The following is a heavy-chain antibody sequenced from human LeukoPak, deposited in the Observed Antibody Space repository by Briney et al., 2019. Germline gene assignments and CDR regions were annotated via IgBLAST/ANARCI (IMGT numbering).Heavy chain of an antibody. Sequence: GGSLRLSCAASGFTFSSYWMSWVRQAPGKGLEWVANINQDGSGKYYVDSVKGRFTISRDNAKNSLYLQMNSMKAEDTAVYYCARPRYGSGSYYNENAFNIWSQGQWSPSLQ. CDR3: ARPRYGSGSYYNENAFNI. CDR1: GFTFSSYW. J-gene: IGHJ3*02. D-gene: IGHD3-10*01. CDR2: INQDGSGK. V-gene: IGHV3-7*01.